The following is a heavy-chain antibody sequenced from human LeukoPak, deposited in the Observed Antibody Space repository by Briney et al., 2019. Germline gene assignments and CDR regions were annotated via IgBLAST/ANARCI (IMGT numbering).Heavy chain of an antibody. CDR2: IQNDGSNE. Sequence: GGSLRLSCAASGFTFRSYGMHWVRQAPGKGLEWVAYIQNDGSNEQYADSVKGRFSISRDSSKNILYLQMNSLRAEDTAVYCCAKDRCSNGIGCYYYYMDVWGKGTTVTISS. D-gene: IGHD2-8*01. CDR1: GFTFRSYG. J-gene: IGHJ6*03. CDR3: AKDRCSNGIGCYYYYMDV. V-gene: IGHV3-30*02.